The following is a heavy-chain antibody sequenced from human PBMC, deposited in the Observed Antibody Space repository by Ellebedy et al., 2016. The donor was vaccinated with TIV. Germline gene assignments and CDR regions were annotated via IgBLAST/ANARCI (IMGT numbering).Heavy chain of an antibody. CDR3: AKAYDSGSYHDAFDI. CDR2: IKSDGSTT. J-gene: IGHJ3*02. CDR1: GFTFSSYW. V-gene: IGHV3-74*01. D-gene: IGHD3-10*01. Sequence: GGSLRLSCAASGFTFSSYWMHWVRQAPGKGLVWVSRIKSDGSTTNYADSVKGRFTISRDNAKNTLYLQMNSLRAEDTAVYYCAKAYDSGSYHDAFDIWGQGTMVTVSS.